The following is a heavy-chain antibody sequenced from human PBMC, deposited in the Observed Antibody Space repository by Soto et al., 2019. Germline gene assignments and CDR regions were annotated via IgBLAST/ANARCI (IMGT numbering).Heavy chain of an antibody. Sequence: PGGSLRLSCAASGFTFSSYGMHWVRQAPGKGLEWVAVISYDGSNKYYADSVKGRFTISRDNSKNTLYLQMNSLRAEDTAVYYCAKDLGYYGPWRQGTLVTVSS. J-gene: IGHJ4*02. CDR1: GFTFSSYG. D-gene: IGHD3-16*01. CDR2: ISYDGSNK. V-gene: IGHV3-30*18. CDR3: AKDLGYYGP.